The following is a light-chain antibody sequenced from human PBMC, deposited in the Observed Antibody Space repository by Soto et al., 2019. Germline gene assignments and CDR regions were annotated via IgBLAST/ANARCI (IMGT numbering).Light chain of an antibody. Sequence: DIEMTQPTSSLSASVGDRVTITCRASQSISNYLNWYQHKPGKVPKLLIYAASSLQSGVPTRFSGSGSGTDFTLTISSLQPEDFATHYCQQSYGTPLTFGGGTKVEIK. CDR2: AAS. J-gene: IGKJ4*01. V-gene: IGKV1-39*01. CDR1: QSISNY. CDR3: QQSYGTPLT.